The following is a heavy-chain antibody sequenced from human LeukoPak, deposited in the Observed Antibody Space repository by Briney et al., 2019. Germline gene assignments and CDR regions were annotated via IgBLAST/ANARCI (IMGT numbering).Heavy chain of an antibody. V-gene: IGHV1-18*01. J-gene: IGHJ3*02. D-gene: IGHD3-9*01. Sequence: ASVKVPCKASGYTFTSYGISWVRQAPGQGLEWMGWISAYNGNTNYAQKLQGRVTMTTDTSTSTAYMELRSLRSDDTAVYYCARTAPELRYFDWIMGGAFDIWGQGTMVTVSS. CDR1: GYTFTSYG. CDR2: ISAYNGNT. CDR3: ARTAPELRYFDWIMGGAFDI.